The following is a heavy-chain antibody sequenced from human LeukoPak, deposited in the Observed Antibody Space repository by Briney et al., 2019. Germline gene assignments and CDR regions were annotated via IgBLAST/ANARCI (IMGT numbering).Heavy chain of an antibody. CDR3: ATKQWLAPPPDS. CDR2: INTDGTVT. CDR1: GITFSKYW. V-gene: IGHV3-74*01. J-gene: IGHJ4*02. D-gene: IGHD6-19*01. Sequence: GGSLRLSSAATGITFSKYWVLWFRQATGKGLGNVSRINTDGTVTPYADSVKGGFPVSRDNADNTMFLQMNSVRDEDTAGYYCATKQWLAPPPDSWGQGTPVTDSS.